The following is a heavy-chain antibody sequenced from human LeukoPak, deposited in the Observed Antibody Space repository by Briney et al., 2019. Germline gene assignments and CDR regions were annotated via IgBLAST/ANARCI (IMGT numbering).Heavy chain of an antibody. V-gene: IGHV3-21*01. J-gene: IGHJ4*02. CDR1: GFTFSSYS. Sequence: KTGGSLRLSCAASGFTFSSYSMNWVRQAPENGLEWVSSVSSSSSYIYYADSVKGRFTISRDNAKNSLYLQMNSLRAEDTAVYYCARVVDTHFDYWGQGTLVTVSS. D-gene: IGHD5-18*01. CDR3: ARVVDTHFDY. CDR2: VSSSSSYI.